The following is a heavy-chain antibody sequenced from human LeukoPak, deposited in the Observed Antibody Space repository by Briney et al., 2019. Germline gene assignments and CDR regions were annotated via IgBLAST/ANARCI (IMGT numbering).Heavy chain of an antibody. CDR1: GGSISSYY. Sequence: SETLSLTCTVSGGSISSYYWSWTRQPPGKGLEWIGYIYYSGSTNYNPSLKSRVTISVDTSKNQFSLKLSSVTAADTAVYYCARSSLMVGATLFDYWGQGTLVTVSS. CDR2: IYYSGST. D-gene: IGHD1-26*01. CDR3: ARSSLMVGATLFDY. J-gene: IGHJ4*02. V-gene: IGHV4-59*08.